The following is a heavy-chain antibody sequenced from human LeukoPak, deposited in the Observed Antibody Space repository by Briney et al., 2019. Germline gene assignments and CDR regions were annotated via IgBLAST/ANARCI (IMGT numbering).Heavy chain of an antibody. CDR3: VRGYCSISTCRRLDY. Sequence: KPGESLKISCKGSGYSLSSYWIGWVRQMPGKGLEWMGIIYPGDSDTRYSPSFQGQVTISADKSITTAYLQWSSLKASDTAMYCCVRGYCSISTCRRLDYWGQGTLVTVSS. D-gene: IGHD2-2*01. CDR1: GYSLSSYW. CDR2: IYPGDSDT. V-gene: IGHV5-51*01. J-gene: IGHJ4*02.